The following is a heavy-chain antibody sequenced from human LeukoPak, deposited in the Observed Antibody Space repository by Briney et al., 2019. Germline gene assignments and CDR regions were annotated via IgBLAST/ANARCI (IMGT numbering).Heavy chain of an antibody. CDR3: ARGLGKTEIYYFDY. J-gene: IGHJ4*02. CDR1: GYTFTGYY. CDR2: IIPIFGTA. Sequence: SVKVSCRASGYTFTGYYMHWVRQAPGQGLEWMGGIIPIFGTASYAQKFQGRVTITADESTSTAYMELSSLRSEDTAVYYCARGLGKTEIYYFDYWGQGTLVTVSS. V-gene: IGHV1-69*13.